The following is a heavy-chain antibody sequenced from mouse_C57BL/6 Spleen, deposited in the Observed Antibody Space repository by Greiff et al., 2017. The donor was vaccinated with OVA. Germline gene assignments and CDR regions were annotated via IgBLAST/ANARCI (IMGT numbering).Heavy chain of an antibody. Sequence: QVQLQQPGAELVRPGSSVKLSCKASGYTFTSYWMHWVKQRPIQGLEWIGNIDPSDSETHYNQKFKDKATLTVDKSSSTAYMQLSSLTSEDSAVYYCARSSSGYVVAYWGQGTLVTVSA. CDR2: IDPSDSET. J-gene: IGHJ3*01. D-gene: IGHD3-2*02. CDR3: ARSSSGYVVAY. V-gene: IGHV1-52*01. CDR1: GYTFTSYW.